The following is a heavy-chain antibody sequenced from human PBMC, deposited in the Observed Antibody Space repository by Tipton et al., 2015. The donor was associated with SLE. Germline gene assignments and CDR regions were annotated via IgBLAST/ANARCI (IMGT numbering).Heavy chain of an antibody. J-gene: IGHJ4*02. V-gene: IGHV4-39*07. CDR2: IYHSGST. CDR1: GGSISSSSYY. CDR3: ARGRAFDY. Sequence: TLSLTCTVSGGSISSSSYYWGWIRQPPGKGLEWIGYIYHSGSTYYNPSLKSRVTISVDTSKNQFSLKLSSVTAADTAVYYCARGRAFDYWGQGTLVTVSS.